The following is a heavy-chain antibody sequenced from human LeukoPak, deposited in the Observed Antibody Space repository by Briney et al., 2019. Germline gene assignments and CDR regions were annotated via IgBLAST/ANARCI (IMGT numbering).Heavy chain of an antibody. CDR1: GGTFISYA. J-gene: IGHJ6*02. CDR3: ASRGLYYDSSGYYYYYYYGMDV. Sequence: SAKVSCKASGGTFISYAISWVRQAPGQGLEWMGGIIPIFGTANYAQKFQGRVTITADESTSTAYMELSSLRSEDTAVYYCASRGLYYDSSGYYYYYYYGMDVWGQGTTVTVSS. CDR2: IIPIFGTA. D-gene: IGHD3-22*01. V-gene: IGHV1-69*01.